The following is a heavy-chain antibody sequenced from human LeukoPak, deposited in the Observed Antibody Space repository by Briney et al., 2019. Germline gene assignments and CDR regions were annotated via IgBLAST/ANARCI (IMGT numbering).Heavy chain of an antibody. CDR2: IYYSGST. Sequence: PSETLSLTCTVSGDSISKDYWSWIRQPPGKALEWIGYIYYSGSTTYNPSLRSRVTISIDTSKNQFSLKLSSVTAADTAVYYCARPAVAASGDYYYMDVWGQGTTVTVSS. V-gene: IGHV4-59*08. CDR1: GDSISKDY. CDR3: ARPAVAASGDYYYMDV. D-gene: IGHD6-19*01. J-gene: IGHJ6*03.